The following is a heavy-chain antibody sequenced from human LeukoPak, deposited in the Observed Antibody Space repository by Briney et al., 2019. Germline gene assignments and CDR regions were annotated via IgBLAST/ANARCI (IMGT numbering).Heavy chain of an antibody. Sequence: GGSLRLSCAASGFIFRNYGMYWVRQAPGKGLEWVAVIWHDGSAEFYADSVKGRFTISRDISKNALYLQMNSLRAEDTAVYYCSPLAYCGGDCYLWGQGTLVTVSS. CDR2: IWHDGSAE. CDR1: GFIFRNYG. V-gene: IGHV3-33*07. J-gene: IGHJ4*02. CDR3: SPLAYCGGDCYL. D-gene: IGHD2-21*02.